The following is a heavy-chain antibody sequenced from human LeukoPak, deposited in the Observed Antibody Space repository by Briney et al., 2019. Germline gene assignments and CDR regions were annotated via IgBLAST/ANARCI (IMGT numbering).Heavy chain of an antibody. CDR1: GGTFSSYA. V-gene: IGHV1-69*06. J-gene: IGHJ4*02. D-gene: IGHD2-2*02. Sequence: GSSVKVSCKASGGTFSSYAISWVRQAPGQGLEGMGGIIPIFGTANYAQKFQGRVTFTADTSTSTAYMELRSMRSADTAVYYCARDCSSTSCYTLTFDYWGQGTLVTVSS. CDR3: ARDCSSTSCYTLTFDY. CDR2: IIPIFGTA.